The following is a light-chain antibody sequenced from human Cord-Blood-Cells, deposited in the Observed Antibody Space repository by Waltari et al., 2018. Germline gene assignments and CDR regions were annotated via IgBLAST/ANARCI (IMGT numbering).Light chain of an antibody. J-gene: IGLJ2*01. CDR1: SSDVGGYNH. V-gene: IGLV2-14*01. CDR3: SSYTSSSTRV. CDR2: DVS. Sequence: QSALTQPASVSGSPGQSIPLSCTGTSSDVGGYNHVSWYQQHPGKAPKLMIYDVSNRPSGVSNRFSGSKSGNTASLTISGLQAEDEADYYCSSYTSSSTRVFGGGTKLTVL.